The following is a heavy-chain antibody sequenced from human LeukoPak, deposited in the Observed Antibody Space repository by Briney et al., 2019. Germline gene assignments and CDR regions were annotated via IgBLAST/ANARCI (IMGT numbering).Heavy chain of an antibody. V-gene: IGHV4-34*01. CDR2: INHSGST. Sequence: SETLSLTCAVYGGSFSGYYWSWIRQPPGKGLEWIGEINHSGSTNYNPSLKSRVTISVDTSKNQFTQKLSSVTAADTAVYYCARVLYCSSTSCYFDAFDIRGQGTMVTVSS. CDR1: GGSFSGYY. D-gene: IGHD2-2*01. CDR3: ARVLYCSSTSCYFDAFDI. J-gene: IGHJ3*02.